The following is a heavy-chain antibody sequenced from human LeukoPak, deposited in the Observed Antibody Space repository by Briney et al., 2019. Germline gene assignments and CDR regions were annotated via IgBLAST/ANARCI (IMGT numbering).Heavy chain of an antibody. V-gene: IGHV4-34*01. CDR1: GGSFSGYY. CDR2: INHSVST. CDR3: AISDPELLEWLLLRGAFDI. Sequence: SETLSLTCAVYGGSFSGYYWRWIRQPPGKGLEWIGEINHSVSTNYDPSLKSRVTISVDTSKNQSSLKLSSVTAADTAVYYCAISDPELLEWLLLRGAFDIWGQGTMVTVSS. J-gene: IGHJ3*02. D-gene: IGHD3-3*01.